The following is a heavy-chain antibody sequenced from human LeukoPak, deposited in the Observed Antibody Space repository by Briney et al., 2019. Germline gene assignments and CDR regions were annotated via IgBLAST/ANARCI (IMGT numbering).Heavy chain of an antibody. CDR1: GGSISSYY. V-gene: IGHV4-59*01. CDR2: IYYSGST. CDR3: ARESKAAGGFDY. Sequence: MPSETLSLTCTVSGGSISSYYWSWIRQPPGKGLEWIGYIYYSGSTNYNPSLKSRVTISVDTSKNQFSLKLSSVTAADTAVYYCARESKAAGGFDYWGQGTLVTVSS. D-gene: IGHD6-13*01. J-gene: IGHJ4*02.